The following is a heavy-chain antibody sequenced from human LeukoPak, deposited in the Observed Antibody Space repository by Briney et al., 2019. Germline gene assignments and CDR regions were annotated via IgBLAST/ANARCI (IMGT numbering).Heavy chain of an antibody. D-gene: IGHD5-18*01. V-gene: IGHV4-61*08. J-gene: IGHJ6*03. Sequence: PSETLSLTCTVSGGSISSGGYYWSWIRQPPGKGLEWIGYIYYTGITNYNPSLNSRVTISIDTSKSQFSLKLTSVTAADTAVYYCTRGYNYGPYYYYYYMDVWAKGTTVTVSS. CDR3: TRGYNYGPYYYYYYMDV. CDR2: IYYTGIT. CDR1: GGSISSGGYY.